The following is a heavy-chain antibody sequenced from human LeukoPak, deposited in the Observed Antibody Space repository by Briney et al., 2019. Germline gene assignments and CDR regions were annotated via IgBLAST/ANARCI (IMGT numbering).Heavy chain of an antibody. CDR2: IKQDGSEK. V-gene: IGHV3-7*01. Sequence: TGGSRRLSCAASGFTFSSYWMSWVRQAPGKGLEWVANIKQDGSEKYYVDSVKGRFTISRDNAKNSLYLQMNSLRAEDTAVYYCARDSPRGLYYYYGMDVWGQGTTVTVSS. CDR1: GFTFSSYW. J-gene: IGHJ6*02. D-gene: IGHD3-10*01. CDR3: ARDSPRGLYYYYGMDV.